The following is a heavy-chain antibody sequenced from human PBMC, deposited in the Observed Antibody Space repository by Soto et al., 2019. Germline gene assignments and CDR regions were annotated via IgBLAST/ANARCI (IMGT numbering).Heavy chain of an antibody. Sequence: ASVKVSCKASGYTFTSYDINWVRQATGQGLEWMGWMNPNSGNTGYAQKFQGRVTMTRNTSISTAYMELSSLRSEDTAVYYCAATLTESYYYGSGSYNYYGMDVWGQGTTVTVSS. CDR2: MNPNSGNT. D-gene: IGHD3-10*01. CDR3: AATLTESYYYGSGSYNYYGMDV. V-gene: IGHV1-8*01. CDR1: GYTFTSYD. J-gene: IGHJ6*02.